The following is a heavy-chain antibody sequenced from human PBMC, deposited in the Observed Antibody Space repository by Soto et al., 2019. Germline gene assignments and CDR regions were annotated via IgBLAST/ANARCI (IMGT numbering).Heavy chain of an antibody. CDR3: ARSPRPYIVVVPAGNFEY. D-gene: IGHD2-2*01. Sequence: GGSLRLSCAASGFTFSSYSMNWVRQAPGKGLEWVSYISSSSSTIYYADSVKGRFTISRDNAKNSLYLQMNSLRAEDTAVYYCARSPRPYIVVVPAGNFEYWGQGTLVTVSS. J-gene: IGHJ4*02. CDR1: GFTFSSYS. V-gene: IGHV3-48*01. CDR2: ISSSSSTI.